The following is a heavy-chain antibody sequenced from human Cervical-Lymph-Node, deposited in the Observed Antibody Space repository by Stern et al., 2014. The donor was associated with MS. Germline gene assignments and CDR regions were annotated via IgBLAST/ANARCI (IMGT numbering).Heavy chain of an antibody. V-gene: IGHV5-51*03. CDR3: ATRETFSGRYPDGFDI. CDR2: IYPADSDT. CDR1: GHNFPNYW. Sequence: EVQLVESGAEVKKPGESLKISCKFSGHNFPNYWIGWVRQMSGEGLEWMGIIYPADSDTRYSPSFQGQVTISADKSISTAYLQWSSLKASDTAMYYCATRETFSGRYPDGFDIWGQGTMVTVSS. D-gene: IGHD1-26*01. J-gene: IGHJ3*02.